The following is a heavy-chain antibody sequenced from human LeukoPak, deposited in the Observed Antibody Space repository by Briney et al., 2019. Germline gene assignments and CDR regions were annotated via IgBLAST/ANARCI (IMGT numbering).Heavy chain of an antibody. CDR3: ARGSRGYCSSTSCYYSRTTVATFGY. CDR1: GGSFSGYY. J-gene: IGHJ4*02. D-gene: IGHD2-2*01. V-gene: IGHV4-34*01. Sequence: SETLSLTCAVYGGSFSGYYWSWIRQPPGKGLEWIGEINHSGSTNYNPSLKSRVTISVDTSKNQFSLKLSSVTAADTAVYYCARGSRGYCSSTSCYYSRTTVATFGYWGQGTLVTVSS. CDR2: INHSGST.